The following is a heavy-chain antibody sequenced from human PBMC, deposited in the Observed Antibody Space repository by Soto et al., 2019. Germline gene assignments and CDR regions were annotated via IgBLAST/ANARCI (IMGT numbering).Heavy chain of an antibody. CDR1: GGSISSGDYY. D-gene: IGHD2-2*01. CDR2: IYYSGST. CDR3: AREPPYCSSTSCYGNSAFDI. Sequence: QVQLQESGPGLVKPSQTLSLTCTVSGGSISSGDYYWSWIRQPPGKGLEWIGYIYYSGSTYYNPSLKSRVTISVDTSKNQFSLKLSSVTAADTAVSYCAREPPYCSSTSCYGNSAFDIWGQGTMVTVSS. V-gene: IGHV4-30-4*01. J-gene: IGHJ3*02.